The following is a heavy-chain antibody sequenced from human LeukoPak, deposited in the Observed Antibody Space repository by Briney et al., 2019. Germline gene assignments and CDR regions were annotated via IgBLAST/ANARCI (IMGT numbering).Heavy chain of an antibody. V-gene: IGHV1-69*04. J-gene: IGHJ4*02. Sequence: EASVKVSCKASGGTFSSYAISWVRQAPGQGLEWMGRIIPILGIANYAQKFQGRVTITADKSTSTAYMELSSLRSEDTAVYYCAAPRGYCSGGSCYLDYWGQGTLVTVSS. CDR2: IIPILGIA. CDR3: AAPRGYCSGGSCYLDY. CDR1: GGTFSSYA. D-gene: IGHD2-15*01.